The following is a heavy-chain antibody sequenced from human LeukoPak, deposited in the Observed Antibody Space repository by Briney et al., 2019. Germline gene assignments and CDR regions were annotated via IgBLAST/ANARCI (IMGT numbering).Heavy chain of an antibody. CDR2: ISTYNGNT. J-gene: IGHJ2*01. CDR3: AREVGVLYFDL. V-gene: IGHV1-18*01. Sequence: GAPVKVSCKASGYTFSTYGIIWVRQAPGQGLEWMGWISTYNGNTNYAQNLQGRVTMTTDTSTTTAYMELRSLRSDDTAVYYCAREVGVLYFDLWGRGTLVTVSS. CDR1: GYTFSTYG. D-gene: IGHD3-16*01.